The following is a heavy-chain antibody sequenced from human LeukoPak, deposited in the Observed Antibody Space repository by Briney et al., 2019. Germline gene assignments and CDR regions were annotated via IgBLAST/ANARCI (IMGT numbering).Heavy chain of an antibody. Sequence: SGGSLRLSCAASGFTFSSYSMSWVRQAPGKGLEWVSSISGSGGSTYYADSVKGRFTISRDNSKNSLYLQMTSLRAEDTAIYYCARQWLILRGGWADYWGQGTLVTVSS. CDR3: ARQWLILRGGWADY. J-gene: IGHJ4*02. CDR1: GFTFSSYS. V-gene: IGHV3-23*01. D-gene: IGHD6-19*01. CDR2: ISGSGGST.